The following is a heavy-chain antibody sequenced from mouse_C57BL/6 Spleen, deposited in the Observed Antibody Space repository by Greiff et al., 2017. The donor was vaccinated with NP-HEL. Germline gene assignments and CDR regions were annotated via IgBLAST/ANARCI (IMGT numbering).Heavy chain of an antibody. D-gene: IGHD1-1*01. V-gene: IGHV5-4*01. CDR1: GFTFSSYA. J-gene: IGHJ3*01. CDR2: ISDGGSYT. CDR3: ARDRDYYGSRGGFAY. Sequence: EVKVEESGGGLVKPGGSLKLSCAASGFTFSSYAMSWVRQTPEKRLEWVATISDGGSYTYYPDNVKGRFTISRDNAKNNLYLQMSHLKSEDTAMYYCARDRDYYGSRGGFAYWGQGTLVTVSA.